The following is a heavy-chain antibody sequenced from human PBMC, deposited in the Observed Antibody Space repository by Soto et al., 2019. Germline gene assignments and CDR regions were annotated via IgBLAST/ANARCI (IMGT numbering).Heavy chain of an antibody. CDR1: GYTFTSYD. V-gene: IGHV1-8*01. J-gene: IGHJ4*02. CDR3: ARPSRRYCSSTSCYLSY. CDR2: MNPNSGNT. Sequence: GASVKVSCKASGYTFTSYDINWVRQATGQGLEWMGWMNPNSGNTGYAQKFQGRVTMTRNTSISTAYMELSSLRSEDTAAYYCARPSRRYCSSTSCYLSYWGQGTLVTVSS. D-gene: IGHD2-2*01.